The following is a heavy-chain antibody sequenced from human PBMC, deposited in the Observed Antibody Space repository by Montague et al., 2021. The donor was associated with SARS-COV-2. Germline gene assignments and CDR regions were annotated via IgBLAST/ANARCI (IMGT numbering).Heavy chain of an antibody. V-gene: IGHV4-34*01. J-gene: IGHJ4*03. Sequence: SETLSLTCAVYGGSSSGYYWSWIRQPPGKGLEWIGEINHSGSTNYNPSLKSRVTISRDTSKSQFSLKLSSVTAADTAVYYCARGPSSRYYYRSGIYNYFEYWGQGTLVTVSS. CDR1: GGSSSGYY. D-gene: IGHD3-10*01. CDR2: INHSGST. CDR3: ARGPSSRYYYRSGIYNYFEY.